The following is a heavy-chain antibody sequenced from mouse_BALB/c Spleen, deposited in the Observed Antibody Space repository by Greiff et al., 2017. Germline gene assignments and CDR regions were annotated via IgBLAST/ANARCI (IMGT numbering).Heavy chain of an antibody. D-gene: IGHD3-2*01. J-gene: IGHJ2*01. CDR1: GFTFSSYY. Sequence: EVMLVESGGGLVKLGGSLKLSCAASGFTFSSYYMSWVRQTPEKRLELVAAINSNGGSTYYPDTVKGRFTISRDNAKNTLYLQMSSLKSEDTALYYCARQTARATSVPYFDYWGQGTTLTVSS. V-gene: IGHV5-6-2*01. CDR3: ARQTARATSVPYFDY. CDR2: INSNGGST.